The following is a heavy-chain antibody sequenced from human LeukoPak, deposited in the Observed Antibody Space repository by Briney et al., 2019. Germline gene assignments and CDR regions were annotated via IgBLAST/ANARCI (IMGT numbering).Heavy chain of an antibody. CDR1: GFTFSSYG. CDR2: ISYDGSNK. J-gene: IGHJ5*02. V-gene: IGHV3-30*03. CDR3: ARDFAARPRWFDP. Sequence: GGSLRLSCAASGFTFSSYGMHWVRQAPGKGLEWVAVISYDGSNKYYADSVKGRFTLSRDNAKNSLYLQLNSLRAEDTGVYYCARDFAARPRWFDPWGQGTLATVSS. D-gene: IGHD6-6*01.